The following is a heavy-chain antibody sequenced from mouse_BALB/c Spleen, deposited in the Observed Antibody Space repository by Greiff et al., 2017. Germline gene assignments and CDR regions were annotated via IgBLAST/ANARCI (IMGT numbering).Heavy chain of an antibody. V-gene: IGHV1-7*01. CDR1: GYTFTSYW. CDR2: INPSTGYT. D-gene: IGHD2-1*01. CDR3: ARDGNYVKYFDY. J-gene: IGHJ2*01. Sequence: QVQLQQSGAELAKPGASVKMSCKASGYTFTSYWMHWVKQRPGQGLEWIGYINPSTGYTEYNQKFKDKATLTADKSSSTAYMQLSSLTSEDSAVYYCARDGNYVKYFDYWGQGTTLTVSS.